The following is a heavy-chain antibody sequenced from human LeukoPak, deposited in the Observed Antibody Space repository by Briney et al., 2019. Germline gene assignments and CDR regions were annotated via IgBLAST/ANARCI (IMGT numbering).Heavy chain of an antibody. J-gene: IGHJ4*02. D-gene: IGHD5-12*01. CDR2: INQDGSEK. Sequence: QTGGSLRLSCAVSGFTFSNFWMSWVRQAPGKGLEWVANINQDGSEKYYVDSVKGRFTISRDNAKNSLYLQMNSLRAEDTAVYYCARDKLQVATVFDYWGQGTLVTVSS. V-gene: IGHV3-7*01. CDR1: GFTFSNFW. CDR3: ARDKLQVATVFDY.